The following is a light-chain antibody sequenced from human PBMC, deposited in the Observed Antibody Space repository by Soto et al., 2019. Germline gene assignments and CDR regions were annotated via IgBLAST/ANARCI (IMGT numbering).Light chain of an antibody. Sequence: ETVMTQSPSTLSGSPGEGATLSCRASQTVNNNLAWYQQKPGQAPRLLIYGASRRATGVPARFSGSGSGTEFTLTISSLHSEDFAVYYCQHYNNGHRFGQGTKADIK. V-gene: IGKV3-15*01. CDR2: GAS. CDR1: QTVNNN. J-gene: IGKJ1*01. CDR3: QHYNNGHR.